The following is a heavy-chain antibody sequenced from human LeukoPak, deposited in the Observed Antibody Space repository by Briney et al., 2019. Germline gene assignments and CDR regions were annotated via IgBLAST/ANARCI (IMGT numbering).Heavy chain of an antibody. CDR3: AARSGSYHFDY. D-gene: IGHD1-26*01. CDR1: GFTFTSFA. V-gene: IGHV1-58*02. J-gene: IGHJ4*02. CDR2: IVVGSGNT. Sequence: SVKVSCKASGFTFTSFAMQWVRQARGQRLEWIGWIVVGSGNTNYAQKFQERVTITRDMSTSTAYMELSSLRSEDTAVYYCAARSGSYHFDYWGQGTLVTVSS.